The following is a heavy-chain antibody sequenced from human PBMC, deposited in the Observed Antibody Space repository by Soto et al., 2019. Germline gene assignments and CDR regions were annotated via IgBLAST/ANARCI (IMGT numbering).Heavy chain of an antibody. CDR1: GFTFSSYS. CDR2: ISSSSSTI. Sequence: EVQLVESGGGLVQPGGSLRLSCAASGFTFSSYSMNWVRQAPGKGLEWVSYISSSSSTIYYADSVKGRFTISRDNAKNSLYLQMNSLRAGDTAVYYCARGRYYCSGGSCYSGYYYMDVWGKGTTVTVSS. J-gene: IGHJ6*03. D-gene: IGHD2-15*01. CDR3: ARGRYYCSGGSCYSGYYYMDV. V-gene: IGHV3-48*01.